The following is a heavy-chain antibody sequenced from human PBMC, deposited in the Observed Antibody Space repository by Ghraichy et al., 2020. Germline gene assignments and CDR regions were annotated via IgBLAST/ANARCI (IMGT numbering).Heavy chain of an antibody. J-gene: IGHJ4*02. D-gene: IGHD1-20*01. CDR1: GFTFDNYG. CDR3: ARDAAPLCAHNCLFDY. V-gene: IGHV3-33*01. Sequence: LSLTCAASGFTFDNYGMHWVRQAPGKGLEWVAVIWYDGYNKFYADSVKGRFTISRDNSKNTLYLQIVSLRVEDTAVYYCARDAAPLCAHNCLFDYWGQGSLVTGAS. CDR2: IWYDGYNK.